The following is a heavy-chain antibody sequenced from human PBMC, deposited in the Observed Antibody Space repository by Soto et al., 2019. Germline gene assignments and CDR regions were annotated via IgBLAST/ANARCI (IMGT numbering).Heavy chain of an antibody. CDR2: IIPIFDAT. J-gene: IGHJ4*02. CDR3: ARKLASVRGS. Sequence: QVQMVQSGAEVKKPGSSARVSCKVSGGTFSRHSISWVRQAPGQGLEWMGGIIPIFDATQYAQKFQGRLTITADESTTTIHMELSGLRPEDTATYSCARKLASVRGSWGQGPLVTVS. D-gene: IGHD3-16*02. CDR1: GGTFSRHS. V-gene: IGHV1-69*01.